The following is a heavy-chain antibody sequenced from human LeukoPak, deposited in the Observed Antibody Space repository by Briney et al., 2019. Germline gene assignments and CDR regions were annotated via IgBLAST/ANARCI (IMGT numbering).Heavy chain of an antibody. D-gene: IGHD1-26*01. CDR3: ARHKNGGSFPLDS. J-gene: IGHJ4*02. CDR2: IYSSGST. V-gene: IGHV4-59*08. CDR1: GDSIRSYY. Sequence: SETLSPTCSVSGDSIRSYYWGWIRQPPGRGLEYIGYIYSSGSTSYNPSLKSRVTISVDTSKNQFSLKLSSVTAADTAVYYCARHKNGGSFPLDSWGQGTLVTVSS.